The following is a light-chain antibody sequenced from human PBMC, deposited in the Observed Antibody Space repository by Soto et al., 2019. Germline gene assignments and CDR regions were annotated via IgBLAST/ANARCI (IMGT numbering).Light chain of an antibody. Sequence: DIHVTQSQSSGSASVGDRVTITCRASQTISSWLVGYQQKTGKDAKRLIYKASTLRSGVPSRFSGSGSGTDFTLTILSLQPEDFVTYYCQQSYCSLWTFGQGTKVDIK. CDR2: KAS. CDR1: QTISSW. V-gene: IGKV1-5*03. J-gene: IGKJ1*01. CDR3: QQSYCSLWT.